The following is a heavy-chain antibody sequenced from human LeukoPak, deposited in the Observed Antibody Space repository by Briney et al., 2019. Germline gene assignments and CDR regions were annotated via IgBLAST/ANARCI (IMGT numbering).Heavy chain of an antibody. D-gene: IGHD3-10*01. CDR2: IYYSGST. Sequence: SETLSLTCTVSGGSISSGDYYWSWIRQPPGKGLEWIGYIYYSGSTYYNPSLKSRVTISVDTSKNQFSLRLSSVTAADTSVYYCARHPSSSGSYHFDYWGQGTLVTVSS. CDR1: GGSISSGDYY. CDR3: ARHPSSSGSYHFDY. V-gene: IGHV4-30-4*01. J-gene: IGHJ4*02.